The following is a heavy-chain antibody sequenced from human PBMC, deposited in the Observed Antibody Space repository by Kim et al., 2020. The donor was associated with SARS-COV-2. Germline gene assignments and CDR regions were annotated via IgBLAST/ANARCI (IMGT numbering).Heavy chain of an antibody. J-gene: IGHJ6*03. CDR2: ISSSGSTI. V-gene: IGHV3-11*01. CDR1: GLTFSDYY. Sequence: GGSLRLSCAASGLTFSDYYISWIRRAPGKGLEWVSYISSSGSTIYYADSVKGRFTISRDNAKNSLYLQMNSLRAEDTAVYYCARARDSITMIVVVIPHYGSYVDVWGKGTTVSVSS. CDR3: ARARDSITMIVVVIPHYGSYVDV. D-gene: IGHD3-22*01.